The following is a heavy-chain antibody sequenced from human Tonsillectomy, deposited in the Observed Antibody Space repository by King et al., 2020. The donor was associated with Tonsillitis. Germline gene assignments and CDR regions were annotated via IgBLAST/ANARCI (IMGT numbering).Heavy chain of an antibody. D-gene: IGHD4-17*01. CDR1: GDSISSGDCY. V-gene: IGHV4-30-4*01. Sequence: QVQLQESGPGLVKPSQTLSLTCTVSGDSISSGDCYWSWIRQPPGKGLEWIGYIYDSGTTIFNPSLKSRVSMSLDTSKNQFSLKLSSVTAADTAVYYCARVAYGDAEVGYYYGMDVWGQGTAVTVSS. J-gene: IGHJ6*02. CDR3: ARVAYGDAEVGYYYGMDV. CDR2: IYDSGTT.